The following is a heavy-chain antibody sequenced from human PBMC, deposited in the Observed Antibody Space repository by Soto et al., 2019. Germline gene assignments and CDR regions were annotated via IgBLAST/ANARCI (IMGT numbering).Heavy chain of an antibody. D-gene: IGHD1-7*01. CDR2: IDSDGSST. J-gene: IGHJ4*02. CDR1: GFTFSDYW. V-gene: IGHV3-74*01. Sequence: GGSLRLSCAASGFTFSDYWMNWVRQAPGKGLVWVSRIDSDGSSTSYADSVKGRFTISRDNAKNTLYLQMNSLRAEDTAVYYCENSDLFAFWGQGTLVTGSS. CDR3: ENSDLFAF.